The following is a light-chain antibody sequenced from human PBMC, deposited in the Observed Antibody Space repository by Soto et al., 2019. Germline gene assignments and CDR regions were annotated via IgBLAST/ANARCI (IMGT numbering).Light chain of an antibody. CDR1: SGHSTYA. J-gene: IGLJ2*01. CDR2: LNIDGSH. V-gene: IGLV4-69*01. Sequence: VLTQSPSASASLGASVKLTCTLSSGHSTYAIAWHQQQPEKGPRYLMKLNIDGSHTKGDGIPDRFSGSSSGAERYLTISSLQSEDEADYYCQTWGTGTHVVFGGGTKLTVL. CDR3: QTWGTGTHVV.